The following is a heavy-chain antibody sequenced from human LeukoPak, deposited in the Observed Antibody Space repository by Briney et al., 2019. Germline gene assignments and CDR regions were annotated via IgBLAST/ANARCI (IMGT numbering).Heavy chain of an antibody. CDR1: GFTASSNY. J-gene: IGHJ4*02. Sequence: GGSLRLSCAASGFTASSNYMSWVRQAPGKGLEWVSVIYSGGSTYYADSVKGRFTISRDNSKNTLYLQMNSLRAEDTAVYYCARTTVTLFFDYWGQGTLVTVSS. V-gene: IGHV3-66*01. CDR3: ARTTVTLFFDY. D-gene: IGHD4-4*01. CDR2: IYSGGST.